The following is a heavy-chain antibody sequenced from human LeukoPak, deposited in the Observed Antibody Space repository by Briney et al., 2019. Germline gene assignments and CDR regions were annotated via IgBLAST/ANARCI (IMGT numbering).Heavy chain of an antibody. J-gene: IGHJ4*02. V-gene: IGHV1-2*02. CDR1: VYTFTEYY. CDR3: ATFPLGAYFDY. CDR2: IDPNSGGT. Sequence: ASVKVSCKASVYTFTEYYMHWLRQAPGQGLEWMGWIDPNSGGTNYAQNFQGRVTMTRDTSISTAYMDLSSLRSDDTAVYYCATFPLGAYFDYWGQGTLVTVSS. D-gene: IGHD1-26*01.